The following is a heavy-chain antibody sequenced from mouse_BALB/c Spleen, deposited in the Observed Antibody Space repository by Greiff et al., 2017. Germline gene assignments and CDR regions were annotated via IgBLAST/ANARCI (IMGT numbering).Heavy chain of an antibody. V-gene: IGHV5-4*02. J-gene: IGHJ4*01. CDR2: ISDGGSYT. CDR1: GFTFSDYY. D-gene: IGHD1-1*01. Sequence: DVMLVESGGGLVKPGGSLKLSCAASGFTFSDYYMYWVRQTPEKRLEWVATISDGGSYTYYPDSVKGRFTISRDNAKNNLYLQMSSLKSEDTAMYYCARDRGLLRYPYAMDYWGQGTSVTVSS. CDR3: ARDRGLLRYPYAMDY.